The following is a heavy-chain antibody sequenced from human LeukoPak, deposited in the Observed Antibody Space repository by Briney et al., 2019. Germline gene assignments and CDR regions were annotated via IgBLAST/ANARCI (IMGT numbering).Heavy chain of an antibody. CDR2: IRFEGSDK. V-gene: IGHV3-30*02. CDR1: RFTLRSYG. CDR3: AKDRVTYCGGTSCSFDC. Sequence: PGGALRLSRAASRFTLRSYGMHGVRPAPRKGVEWVAFIRFEGSDKYYADSVQGRFTISRDNSKNMLYLQLNSLRVEDTAVYYCAKDRVTYCGGTSCSFDCWGQGTLVTVSS. J-gene: IGHJ4*02. D-gene: IGHD2-2*01.